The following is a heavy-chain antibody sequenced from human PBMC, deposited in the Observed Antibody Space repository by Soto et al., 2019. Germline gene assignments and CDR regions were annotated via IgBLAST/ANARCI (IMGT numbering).Heavy chain of an antibody. D-gene: IGHD3-3*02. CDR2: IFYLGSS. J-gene: IGHJ5*02. CDR1: GDSIISSDFY. Sequence: SETLSLTCTASGDSIISSDFYWGWVRQPPGKGLEWIGSIFYLGSSYYNPSLKSRVTMSVDTSKNQFSLRLRSVTAADTALYFCARHSLALRKNNWFDPWGQGIMVTVSS. V-gene: IGHV4-39*01. CDR3: ARHSLALRKNNWFDP.